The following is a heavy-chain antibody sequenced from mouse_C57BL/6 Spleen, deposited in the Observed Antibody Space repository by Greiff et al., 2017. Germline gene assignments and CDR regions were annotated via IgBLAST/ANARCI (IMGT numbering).Heavy chain of an antibody. CDR3: AWGSSGFYAMDY. CDR2: IYPGSGNP. D-gene: IGHD3-2*02. V-gene: IGHV1-76*01. Sequence: QVQLQQSGAELVRPGASVKLSCKASGYTFTDYYINWVKQRPGQGLEWIARIYPGSGNPYYNEKFKGKATLTAEKSSSTAYMQLSSLTSEDSAVYFCAWGSSGFYAMDYWGQGTSVTVSS. CDR1: GYTFTDYY. J-gene: IGHJ4*01.